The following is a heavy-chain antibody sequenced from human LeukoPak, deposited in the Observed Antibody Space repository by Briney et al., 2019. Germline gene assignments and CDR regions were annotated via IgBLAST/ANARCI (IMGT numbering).Heavy chain of an antibody. CDR1: GFTFSSYA. J-gene: IGHJ6*02. CDR2: ISGSGGST. V-gene: IGHV3-23*01. D-gene: IGHD3-3*01. CDR3: ARGARGYDFWSGYYYYYYYYGMDV. Sequence: RGSLRLSCAASGFTFSSYAMSWVRQAPGKGLEWVSAISGSGGSTYYADSVKGRFTISRDNSKNTLYLQMNSLRAEDTAVYYCARGARGYDFWSGYYYYYYYYGMDVWGQGTTVTVSS.